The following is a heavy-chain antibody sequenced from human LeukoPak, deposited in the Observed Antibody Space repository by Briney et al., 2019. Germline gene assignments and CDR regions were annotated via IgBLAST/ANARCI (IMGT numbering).Heavy chain of an antibody. V-gene: IGHV3-30*02. CDR1: GFTFSSYG. CDR3: AGGYGGSYYFDY. CDR2: IRYDGSNK. D-gene: IGHD1-26*01. Sequence: GGSLRLSCAASGFTFSSYGMHWVRQAPGKGLEWVAFIRYDGSNKYYADSVKGRFTISRDNSKNTLYLQMNSLRAEDTAVYYCAGGYGGSYYFDYWGQGTLVTVSS. J-gene: IGHJ4*02.